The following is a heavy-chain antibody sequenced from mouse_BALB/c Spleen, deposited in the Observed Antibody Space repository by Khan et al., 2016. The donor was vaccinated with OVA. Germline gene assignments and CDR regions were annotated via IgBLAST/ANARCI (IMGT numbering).Heavy chain of an antibody. CDR2: IEPANGNT. V-gene: IGHV14-3*02. Sequence: EVQLQQSGAELVKPGASVKLSCTASGFNIKDTYMHWVKQTPEQGLEWIGRIEPANGNTKYDPKFQDKATITVATSSNTAYLQLSSLTSEDTAVYYCTSLYGYPFAYWGQGTLVSVSA. J-gene: IGHJ3*01. CDR3: TSLYGYPFAY. D-gene: IGHD2-2*01. CDR1: GFNIKDTY.